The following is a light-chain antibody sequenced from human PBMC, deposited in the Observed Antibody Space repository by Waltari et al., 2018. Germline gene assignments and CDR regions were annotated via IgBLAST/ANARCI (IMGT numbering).Light chain of an antibody. Sequence: SSELIQDPAVSVALGQPVTITCQGASLRTLYASWYQQKSGQAPSLVLFGKNKRPSGIPDRFSGYNSETTTSLTITGAQAEDEADYYCSSRDSSASHVLFAGGTKLTVL. J-gene: IGLJ2*01. CDR1: SLRTLY. CDR3: SSRDSSASHVL. V-gene: IGLV3-19*01. CDR2: GKN.